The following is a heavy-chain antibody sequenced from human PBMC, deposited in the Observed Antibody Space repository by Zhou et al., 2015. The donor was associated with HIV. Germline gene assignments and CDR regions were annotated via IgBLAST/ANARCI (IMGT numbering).Heavy chain of an antibody. V-gene: IGHV3-33*01. Sequence: QVQLVESGGGVVQPGRSLRLSCGASGFSFSTYGMHWVRLAPGKGLEWVAVISYDGSNKYYGDSVKGRFTISRDNSKNTLYLQLNSLRAEDTAVYYCARPRSQWELLRGGPFEIWGQGTMVIVSS. CDR2: ISYDGSNK. D-gene: IGHD1-26*01. J-gene: IGHJ3*02. CDR1: GFSFSTYG. CDR3: ARPRSQWELLRGGPFEI.